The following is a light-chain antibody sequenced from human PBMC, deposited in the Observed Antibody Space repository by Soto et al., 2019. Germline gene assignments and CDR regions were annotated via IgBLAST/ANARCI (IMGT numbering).Light chain of an antibody. V-gene: IGLV2-14*01. J-gene: IGLJ2*01. CDR2: DVS. CDR1: SSDVGGYNY. Sequence: QSVLTQPASVSGSPGQSITISCTGTSSDVGGYNYLSWYQQHPGKAPKLMIYDVSNRPSGVSNRFSGSKSGNTASLTISGLQAEDEADYYCSSYTSSSPPVFGGGTKVT. CDR3: SSYTSSSPPV.